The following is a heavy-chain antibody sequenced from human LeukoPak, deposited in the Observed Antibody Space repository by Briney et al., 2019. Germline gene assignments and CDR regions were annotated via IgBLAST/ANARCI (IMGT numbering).Heavy chain of an antibody. CDR1: GGSISSYY. D-gene: IGHD3-10*01. CDR3: ASLRARGSGRYIDY. CDR2: IYYSGST. J-gene: IGHJ4*02. V-gene: IGHV4-59*08. Sequence: SETLSLTCTVSGGSISSYYWSWIRQPPGKGLEWIGYIYYSGSTNYNPSLKSRVTISVDTSKNQFSLKLSSVTAADTAVYYCASLRARGSGRYIDYWGQGTLVTVSS.